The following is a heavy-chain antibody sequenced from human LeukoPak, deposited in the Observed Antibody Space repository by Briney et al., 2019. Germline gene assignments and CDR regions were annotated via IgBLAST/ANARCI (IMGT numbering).Heavy chain of an antibody. CDR3: ASTYDFWSDLEY. CDR2: IKQDGSEK. V-gene: IGHV3-7*01. Sequence: PGGSLRLSCAASGFTFSSYWMSWVRQAPGKGLEWVANIKQDGSEKYYVDSVEGRFTISRDNAKNSLYLQMNSLRAEDTAVYYCASTYDFWSDLEYWGQGTLVTVSS. D-gene: IGHD3-3*01. CDR1: GFTFSSYW. J-gene: IGHJ4*02.